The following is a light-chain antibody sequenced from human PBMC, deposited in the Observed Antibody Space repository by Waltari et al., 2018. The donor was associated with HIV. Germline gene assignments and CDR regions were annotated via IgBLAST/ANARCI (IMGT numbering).Light chain of an antibody. CDR3: SSYATGNTYV. CDR2: EVT. Sequence: QSALTQPASVSGSPGQSIPISCTGPNSDIGKYNLVSWYQQHPGKVPKVLIFEVTTRPSGISHRFSGSKSDNTASLTISGLQAEDEADYYCSSYATGNTYVFGTGTSVTVL. J-gene: IGLJ1*01. V-gene: IGLV2-23*02. CDR1: NSDIGKYNL.